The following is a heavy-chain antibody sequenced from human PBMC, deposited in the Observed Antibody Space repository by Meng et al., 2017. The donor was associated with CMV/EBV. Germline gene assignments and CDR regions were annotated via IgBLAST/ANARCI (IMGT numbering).Heavy chain of an antibody. D-gene: IGHD1-26*01. Sequence: ASVNVSCKASGYTFTGYYMHWLRQAPGQGLEWMGWINPNSGSTNYAQKFQGRVTMTRDTSISTAYMEMSRLRSEDTAVYYCAREGSRSYSHLDYWGQGTLVTVSS. CDR1: GYTFTGYY. J-gene: IGHJ4*02. CDR3: AREGSRSYSHLDY. V-gene: IGHV1-2*02. CDR2: INPNSGST.